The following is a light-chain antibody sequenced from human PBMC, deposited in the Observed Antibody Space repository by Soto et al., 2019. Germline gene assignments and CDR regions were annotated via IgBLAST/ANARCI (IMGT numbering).Light chain of an antibody. Sequence: DIQMTQSPSTLSGSVGDRVTITCRASQTISSWLAWYQQKPGKAPKLLIYKASTLKSGVPSRFSGSGSGTEFTLTISSLQPDDFATYYRQHYNSYSEAFSQGTKVELK. CDR1: QTISSW. CDR3: QHYNSYSEA. J-gene: IGKJ1*01. CDR2: KAS. V-gene: IGKV1-5*03.